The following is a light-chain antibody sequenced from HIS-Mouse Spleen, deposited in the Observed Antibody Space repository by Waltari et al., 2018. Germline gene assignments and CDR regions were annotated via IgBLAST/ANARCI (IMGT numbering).Light chain of an antibody. V-gene: IGLV1-47*01. CDR1: SSNIGSNY. J-gene: IGLJ2*01. CDR3: AAWDDSLSGPV. Sequence: QSVLTQPPSASGTPGQRVTISCSGSSSNIGSNYVYSYQQPPGTAPKLLIYRNNQRPSGVPDRFSGSKSGTSASRAISGLRSEDEADYYCAAWDDSLSGPVFGGGTKLTVL. CDR2: RNN.